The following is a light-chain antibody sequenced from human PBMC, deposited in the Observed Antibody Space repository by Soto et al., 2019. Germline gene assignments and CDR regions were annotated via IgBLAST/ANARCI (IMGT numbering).Light chain of an antibody. CDR1: SRDVGGYKY. J-gene: IGLJ1*01. V-gene: IGLV2-14*01. CDR2: EVS. CDR3: FSHTSDSSYV. Sequence: QSALTQPASVSGSPGQSITISCTGTSRDVGGYKYVSWYQQHPGKAPKLMVFEVSNRPSGVSNRFSSSKSGNTASLTISGLQAEDEADYYCFSHTSDSSYVFGSGTKVTVL.